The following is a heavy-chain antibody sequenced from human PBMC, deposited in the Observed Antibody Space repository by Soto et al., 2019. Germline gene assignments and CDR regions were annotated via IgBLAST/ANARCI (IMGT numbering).Heavy chain of an antibody. CDR3: ARPLSPYYYYYGMDV. CDR2: IYPGDSDT. CDR1: GYSFTSNW. Sequence: GSLKISCKGSGYSFTSNWIGWVGHMPGKGLEWMGIIYPGDSDTRYSPAFQGQVTISADKSISTAYLQWSSLKASDTAMYYCARPLSPYYYYYGMDVWGQGTTVTVSS. V-gene: IGHV5-51*01. J-gene: IGHJ6*02.